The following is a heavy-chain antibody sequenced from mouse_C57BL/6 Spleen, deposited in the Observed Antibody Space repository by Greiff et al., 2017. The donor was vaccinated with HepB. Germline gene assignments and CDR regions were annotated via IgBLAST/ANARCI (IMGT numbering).Heavy chain of an antibody. D-gene: IGHD3-1*01. V-gene: IGHV1-42*01. J-gene: IGHJ4*01. CDR1: GYSFTGYY. Sequence: VQLQHSGPELVKPGASVKISCKASGYSFTGYYMNWVKQSPEKSLEWIGEINPSTGGTTYNQKFKAKATLTVDKSSSTAYMQLKSLTSEDSAVYYCARTGLYAMDYWGQGTSVTVSS. CDR2: INPSTGGT. CDR3: ARTGLYAMDY.